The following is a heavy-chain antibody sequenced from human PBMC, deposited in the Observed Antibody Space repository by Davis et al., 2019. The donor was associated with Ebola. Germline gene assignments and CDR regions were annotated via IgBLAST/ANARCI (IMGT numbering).Heavy chain of an antibody. CDR2: LFQRVNT. J-gene: IGHJ4*02. D-gene: IGHD3-22*01. CDR1: GYSIISGYY. CDR3: VRDRHDTSGYGF. V-gene: IGHV4-38-2*02. Sequence: GSLRLSCTVSGYSIISGYYWGWIRQPPGKGLEWIGSLFQRVNTYYNPSLESRLNISIDTSKNQLSLQLTSVTAADTAVYYCVRDRHDTSGYGFWGQGALVTVSS.